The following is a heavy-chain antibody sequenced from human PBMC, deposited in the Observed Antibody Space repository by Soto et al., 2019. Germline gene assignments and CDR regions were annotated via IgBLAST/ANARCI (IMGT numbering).Heavy chain of an antibody. Sequence: ASVKVSCKASGYTFTSYSISWVRQAPGQGLEWMGWISAYNGNTNYAQKLQGRVTMTTDTSTSTAYMELRSLRSDDTAVYYCARGNWNYYYYYGMDVWGQGTTVTVSS. D-gene: IGHD1-1*01. CDR1: GYTFTSYS. CDR3: ARGNWNYYYYYGMDV. V-gene: IGHV1-18*01. J-gene: IGHJ6*02. CDR2: ISAYNGNT.